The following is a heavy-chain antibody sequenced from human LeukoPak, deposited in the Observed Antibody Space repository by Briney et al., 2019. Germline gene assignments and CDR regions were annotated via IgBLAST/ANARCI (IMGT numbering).Heavy chain of an antibody. V-gene: IGHV3-30-3*01. Sequence: GGSLRLSCAASGFTFSSYAMHWVRQAPGKGLEWVAVISYDGSIRYYADSVKGRFTISRDNSKNTLYLQMNSLRAEDTAVYYCARGIGVATSGTLGADYWGQGTLVTVSS. D-gene: IGHD6-13*01. CDR1: GFTFSSYA. CDR3: ARGIGVATSGTLGADY. J-gene: IGHJ4*02. CDR2: ISYDGSIR.